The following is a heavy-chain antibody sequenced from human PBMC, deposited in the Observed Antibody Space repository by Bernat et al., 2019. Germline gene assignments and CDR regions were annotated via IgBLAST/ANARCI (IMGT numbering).Heavy chain of an antibody. V-gene: IGHV4-39*01. CDR2: IYYSGST. Sequence: QLQLQESGPGLVKPSETLSLTCTVSGGSISSSSYYWGWIRQPPGKGLEWIGSIYYSGSTYYNPSLKSRVTISVDTSKNQFSLKLSSVTAADTAVYYCASPLLHYDSSGPWAFDIWGQGTMVTVSS. CDR1: GGSISSSSYY. D-gene: IGHD3-22*01. J-gene: IGHJ3*02. CDR3: ASPLLHYDSSGPWAFDI.